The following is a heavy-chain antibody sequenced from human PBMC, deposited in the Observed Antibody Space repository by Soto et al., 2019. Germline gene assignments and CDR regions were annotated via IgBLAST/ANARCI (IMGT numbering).Heavy chain of an antibody. V-gene: IGHV4-59*02. J-gene: IGHJ4*02. D-gene: IGHD5-12*01. Sequence: QVQLEESGPGLVKPSETLSLACSASGASVTTYYWTWIRQPPGKTLEWIGQMYYGGNTDYNPSLKGRVSVSVDTSKHQFSLNLTPMTAADTAVYYCATGRGGYATPYWGQGIVVVVSS. CDR2: MYYGGNT. CDR3: ATGRGGYATPY. CDR1: GASVTTYY.